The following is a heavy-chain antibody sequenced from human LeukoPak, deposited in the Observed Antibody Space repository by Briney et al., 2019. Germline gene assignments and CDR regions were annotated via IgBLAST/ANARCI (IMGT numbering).Heavy chain of an antibody. V-gene: IGHV3-21*01. Sequence: GGSLRLSCVASGFTFDDYVMSWVRQAPGKGLEWVSSISSSSSYIYYADSVKGRFTISRDNAKNSLYLQMNSLRAEDTAVYYCARGLYYYDSSGCGYWGQGTLVTVSS. CDR1: GFTFDDYV. J-gene: IGHJ4*02. CDR3: ARGLYYYDSSGCGY. CDR2: ISSSSSYI. D-gene: IGHD3-22*01.